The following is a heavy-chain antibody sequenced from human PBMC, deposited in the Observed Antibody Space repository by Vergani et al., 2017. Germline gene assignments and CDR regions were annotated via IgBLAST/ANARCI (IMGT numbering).Heavy chain of an antibody. D-gene: IGHD3-16*02. V-gene: IGHV3-23*04. Sequence: VQLVESGGGLVQPGGSLRLSCTASGFTFSNYWMQWVRQAPGKGLEWVSEISGNGGSTFYAASVKGRFTISRDNSNNMLYLQMNNLRAEDTAVYYCAILSSIIQLWPNAFDVWGPGTVVTVSS. CDR1: GFTFSNYW. J-gene: IGHJ3*01. CDR2: ISGNGGST. CDR3: AILSSIIQLWPNAFDV.